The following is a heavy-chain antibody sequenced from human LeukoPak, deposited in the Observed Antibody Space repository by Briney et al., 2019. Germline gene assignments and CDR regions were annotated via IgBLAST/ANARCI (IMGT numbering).Heavy chain of an antibody. CDR3: ASDGLKDYYDSSCYD. Sequence: PGGSLRLSCAASGFTFSSYSMNWVRQAPGKGLEWVSSISSSSSYIYYADSVKGRFTISRDNAKNSLYLQMNSLRAEDTAVYYCASDGLKDYYDSSCYDWGQGTLVTVSS. CDR2: ISSSSSYI. J-gene: IGHJ4*02. CDR1: GFTFSSYS. V-gene: IGHV3-21*01. D-gene: IGHD3-22*01.